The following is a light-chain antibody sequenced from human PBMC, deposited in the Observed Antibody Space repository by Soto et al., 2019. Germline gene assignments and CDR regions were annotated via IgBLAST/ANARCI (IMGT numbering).Light chain of an antibody. Sequence: EIVLTQSPGTLSLSPGEKATLSCRASQSVGDTFLSWYQQKPGLAPRLLIYGVYNRATGIPDRVSGSESGTDFILTISRLEPEDFALYYCGQFVSSPPRTFGQGTKVEIK. CDR3: GQFVSSPPRT. J-gene: IGKJ1*01. CDR1: QSVGDTF. CDR2: GVY. V-gene: IGKV3-20*01.